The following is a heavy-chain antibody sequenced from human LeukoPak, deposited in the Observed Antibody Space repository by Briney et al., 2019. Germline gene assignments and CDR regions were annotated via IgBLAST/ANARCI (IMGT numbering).Heavy chain of an antibody. J-gene: IGHJ5*02. CDR2: IYSGGST. D-gene: IGHD3-10*01. CDR3: ARSLQTYYYGSGFARPIDH. Sequence: GGSLRLSCAASGFTFSSNYMSGVRQARGKELEGGSVIYSGGSTYYSDSVKGRCTISRENCKKTLDLEMKRLRGEDTAVYYCARSLQTYYYGSGFARPIDHWGQGTLVTVSS. CDR1: GFTFSSNY. V-gene: IGHV3-66*01.